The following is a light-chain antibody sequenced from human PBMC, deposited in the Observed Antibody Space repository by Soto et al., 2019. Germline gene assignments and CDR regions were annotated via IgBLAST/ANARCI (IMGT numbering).Light chain of an antibody. J-gene: IGKJ4*01. CDR2: DAS. CDR1: QSIDTF. Sequence: EIVLTQSPATLSLSPGERVTLSCRASQSIDTFLAWYQQKPGQAPRLLIDDASKRATGIPARFSGSGFGTDFTLTISSLEPEDFAVYYCQHRFNWPLTFGGGTKVEIK. V-gene: IGKV3-11*01. CDR3: QHRFNWPLT.